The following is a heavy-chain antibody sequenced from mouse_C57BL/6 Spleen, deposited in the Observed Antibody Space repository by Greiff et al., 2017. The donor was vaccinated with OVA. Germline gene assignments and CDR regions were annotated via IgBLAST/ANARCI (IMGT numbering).Heavy chain of an antibody. CDR2: INSDGGST. J-gene: IGHJ3*01. CDR1: EYEFPSHD. D-gene: IGHD1-1*01. CDR3: ARQDPYGPFAY. Sequence: EVKLVESGGGLVQPGESLKLSCESNEYEFPSHDMSWVRKTPETRLELVAAINSDGGSTYYPDTMERRFIISRDNTKKTLYLQMSSLRSEDTAVYYCARQDPYGPFAYWGQGTLVTVSA. V-gene: IGHV5-2*01.